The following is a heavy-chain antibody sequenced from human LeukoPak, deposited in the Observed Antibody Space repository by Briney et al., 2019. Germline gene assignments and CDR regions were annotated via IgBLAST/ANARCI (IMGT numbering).Heavy chain of an antibody. CDR2: IYTSGTT. V-gene: IGHV4-4*07. Sequence: SETLSLTCTVSGGSMSSDYWTWIRQPAGRGLEWIERIYTSGTTNYNPSLKGRVTVSVDTSKNQFSLRVSSVTAADTAVYYCARNVAGSFDYWGQGTLVSVSS. J-gene: IGHJ4*02. CDR3: ARNVAGSFDY. CDR1: GGSMSSDY. D-gene: IGHD1-1*01.